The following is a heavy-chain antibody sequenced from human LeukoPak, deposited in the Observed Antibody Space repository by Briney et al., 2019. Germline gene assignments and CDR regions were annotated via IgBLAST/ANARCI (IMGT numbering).Heavy chain of an antibody. CDR3: AKEEGVCSSTSCYALVPSLFDY. D-gene: IGHD2-2*01. V-gene: IGHV3-23*01. Sequence: PGGSLRLSCAASGFTFSSYAMSWVRQAPGKGLEWVSAIKGSGGSTYYADSVKGRFTISRDNSKNTLYLQMNSLRAEDTAVYYCAKEEGVCSSTSCYALVPSLFDYWGQGTLVTVSS. J-gene: IGHJ4*02. CDR1: GFTFSSYA. CDR2: IKGSGGST.